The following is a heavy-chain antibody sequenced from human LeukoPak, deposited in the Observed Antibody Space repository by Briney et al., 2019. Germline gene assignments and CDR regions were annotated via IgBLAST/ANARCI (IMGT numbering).Heavy chain of an antibody. V-gene: IGHV1-18*01. J-gene: IGHJ4*02. CDR3: ARARREYYYDSSGYYSDY. CDR1: GYTFTSYG. D-gene: IGHD3-22*01. CDR2: ISAYNGNT. Sequence: GASVKVSCKASGYTFTSYGISWVRQAPGQGLEWMGWISAYNGNTNYAQKLQGRVTMTTDTSTSTAYMELRSLRSDDTAVYYCARARREYYYDSSGYYSDYWGQGTLVTVSS.